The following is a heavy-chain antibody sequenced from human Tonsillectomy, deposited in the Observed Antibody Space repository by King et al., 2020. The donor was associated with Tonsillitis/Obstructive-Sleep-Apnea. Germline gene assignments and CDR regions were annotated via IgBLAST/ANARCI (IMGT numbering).Heavy chain of an antibody. D-gene: IGHD3-16*01. CDR1: GFTFSSYA. Sequence: VQLVESGGGLVQTGGSLRLSCAASGFTFSSYAMSWVRQAPGKGLEWVSAISGSGGSTYHADSVKGRFTISRDNSKNTLYLQMNSLRAEDTAVYYCAEGARDEGGYYYYYYMDVWGKGTTVTVSS. CDR2: ISGSGGST. J-gene: IGHJ6*03. V-gene: IGHV3-23*04. CDR3: AEGARDEGGYYYYYYMDV.